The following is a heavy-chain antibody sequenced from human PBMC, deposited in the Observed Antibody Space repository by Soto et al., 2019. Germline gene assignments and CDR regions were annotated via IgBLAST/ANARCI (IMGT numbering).Heavy chain of an antibody. J-gene: IGHJ3*01. V-gene: IGHV4-59*01. CDR2: IYYSGST. Sequence: QVQLQESGPGLVKPSETLSLTCTVSSGSIINYYWSWIRQPPGKGLEWIGFIYYSGSTNYNSFLKSRVTMSVDMSRQQLSLKLNSVTAADTAVYYCASPLTLATTTGDAFDLWGQGTTVTVSS. CDR3: ASPLTLATTTGDAFDL. CDR1: SGSIINYY. D-gene: IGHD4-17*01.